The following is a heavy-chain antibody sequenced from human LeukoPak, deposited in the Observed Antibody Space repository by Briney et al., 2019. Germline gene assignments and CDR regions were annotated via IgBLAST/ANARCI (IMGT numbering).Heavy chain of an antibody. J-gene: IGHJ4*02. D-gene: IGHD6-19*01. Sequence: PSETLSLTCTVSGYSISSGYYWGWIRQPPGKGLEWIGSIYHSGSTYYNPSLKSRVTISVDTSKNQFSLKLSSVTAADTAVYYCASGIAVAALDYWGQGTLVTVSS. V-gene: IGHV4-38-2*02. CDR2: IYHSGST. CDR1: GYSISSGYY. CDR3: ASGIAVAALDY.